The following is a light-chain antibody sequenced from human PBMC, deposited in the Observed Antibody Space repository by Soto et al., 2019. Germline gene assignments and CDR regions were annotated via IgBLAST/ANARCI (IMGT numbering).Light chain of an antibody. CDR3: LSHTSTITWV. CDR2: EVG. CDR1: SSDIGDYNY. V-gene: IGLV2-14*01. Sequence: QSALTQPASVSGSPGQSITIACTGTSSDIGDYNYVSWYQQHPGKAPKLIIFEVGDRPSGVSNRFSGSKSGYTASLTISGLQAEDEADYYCLSHTSTITWVSGAGPKATVL. J-gene: IGLJ3*02.